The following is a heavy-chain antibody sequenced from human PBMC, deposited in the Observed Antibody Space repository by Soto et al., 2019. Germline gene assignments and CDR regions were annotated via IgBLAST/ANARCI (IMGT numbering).Heavy chain of an antibody. CDR3: ARDREYYYDSSGHYYYHYGLDV. V-gene: IGHV1-18*04. D-gene: IGHD3-22*01. J-gene: IGHJ6*02. Sequence: QVQLVESGAEVKKPGASVKVSCKASGYTFTDYGISWVRQAPGQGLEWMGWISGYNGNTKYAQKFQGRVTMTTDTPTNTAYMELSSLRSDDTAVYYCARDREYYYDSSGHYYYHYGLDVWGQGTTVTVS. CDR2: ISGYNGNT. CDR1: GYTFTDYG.